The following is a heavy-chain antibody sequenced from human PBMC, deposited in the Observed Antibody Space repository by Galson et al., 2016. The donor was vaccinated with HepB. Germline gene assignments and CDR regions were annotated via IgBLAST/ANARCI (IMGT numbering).Heavy chain of an antibody. CDR3: TTDLGERDH. V-gene: IGHV3-15*07. Sequence: SLRLSCAASGFSVSNAWMNWVRQAPGKGLEWVGRIKTKSEGGTTDYAAPVKGRFTISRDDAKNTLYLQMNSLKIEDTAVYSCTTDLGERDHWGQGTLVTVSS. CDR1: GFSVSNAW. J-gene: IGHJ4*02. D-gene: IGHD1-26*01. CDR2: IKTKSEGGTT.